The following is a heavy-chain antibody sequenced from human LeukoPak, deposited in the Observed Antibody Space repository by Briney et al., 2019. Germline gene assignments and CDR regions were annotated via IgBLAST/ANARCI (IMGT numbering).Heavy chain of an antibody. CDR3: ARQPGGTAAFDI. CDR2: IYYSGST. CDR1: GGSISSYY. Sequence: SETLSLTCTVSGGSISSYYWSWIRQPPGKGLEWIAYIYYSGSTNYNPSLKSRVTISVDTSKNQFSLKLSSVTAADTAVYYCARQPGGTAAFDIGGKGTMATVSS. V-gene: IGHV4-59*08. D-gene: IGHD1-14*01. J-gene: IGHJ3*02.